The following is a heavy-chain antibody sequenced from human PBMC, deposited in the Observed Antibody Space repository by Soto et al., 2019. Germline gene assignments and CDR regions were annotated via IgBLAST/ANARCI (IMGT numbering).Heavy chain of an antibody. Sequence: SETLSLTCTVSGGSISSGDYYWSWIRQPPGKGLEWIGYIYYSGSTYYNPSLKSRVTISVDTSKNQFSLKLSSVTAADTAVYYCARGRVPDWFDPWGQGTLVTVSP. D-gene: IGHD3-10*02. CDR2: IYYSGST. J-gene: IGHJ5*02. CDR3: ARGRVPDWFDP. V-gene: IGHV4-30-4*01. CDR1: GGSISSGDYY.